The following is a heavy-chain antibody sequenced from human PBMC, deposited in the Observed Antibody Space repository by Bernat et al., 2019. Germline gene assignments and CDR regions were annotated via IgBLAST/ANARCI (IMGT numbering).Heavy chain of an antibody. J-gene: IGHJ4*02. CDR1: GFTFSTYW. CDR3: AKDLTGGYGPLIPSQVSPLDY. V-gene: IGHV3-7*03. Sequence: EVQLVDSGGDLVQPGGSLRLSCAASGFTFSTYWMTWVRQGTGEGPEWVATIKQDGSEKFYVDSFRGRFTISRDNAKNSLYLYMNSLRVDDTAVYYCAKDLTGGYGPLIPSQVSPLDYWGQGTLVTVSS. CDR2: IKQDGSEK. D-gene: IGHD5-12*01.